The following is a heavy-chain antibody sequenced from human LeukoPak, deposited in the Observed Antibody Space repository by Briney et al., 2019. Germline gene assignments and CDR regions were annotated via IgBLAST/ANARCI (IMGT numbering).Heavy chain of an antibody. J-gene: IGHJ4*02. D-gene: IGHD1-26*01. V-gene: IGHV3-7*01. CDR3: ARVGATTPVDY. CDR2: IKQDGSEK. Sequence: GGSLRLSCAASGFTFSSYWMSWVRQAPGAGLEWVANIKQDGSEKYYVDSVKGRFTISRDNAKNSLYQQMNSLRAEDTAVYYCARVGATTPVDYWGQGTLVTVSS. CDR1: GFTFSSYW.